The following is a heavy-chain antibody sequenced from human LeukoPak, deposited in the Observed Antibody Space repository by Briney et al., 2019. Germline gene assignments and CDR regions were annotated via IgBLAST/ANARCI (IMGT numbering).Heavy chain of an antibody. CDR3: ARHGSSLLNWFDP. V-gene: IGHV4-4*07. Sequence: SETLSLTCAVSGGSISCYYWSWIRQPAGKGLEWVGRIHSTGSTNYNPSLKSRVSISVDTSKNQFSLKLTSVTAADTAVYYCARHGSSLLNWFDPWGQGTLVTVSS. CDR1: GGSISCYY. D-gene: IGHD6-13*01. CDR2: IHSTGST. J-gene: IGHJ5*02.